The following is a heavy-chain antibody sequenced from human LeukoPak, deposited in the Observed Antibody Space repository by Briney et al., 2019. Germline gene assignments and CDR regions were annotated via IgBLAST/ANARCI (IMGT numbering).Heavy chain of an antibody. D-gene: IGHD2-15*01. CDR1: GFTFSSYS. Sequence: RGSLRLSRAASGFTFSSYSMNWVRQAPGKGLEWVSYISSSSSTIYYADSVKGRFTISRDNAKNSLYLQMNSLRAEDTAVYYCARDGRYCSGGSCYSLSPDYWGQGTLVTVSS. CDR3: ARDGRYCSGGSCYSLSPDY. J-gene: IGHJ4*02. CDR2: ISSSSSTI. V-gene: IGHV3-48*04.